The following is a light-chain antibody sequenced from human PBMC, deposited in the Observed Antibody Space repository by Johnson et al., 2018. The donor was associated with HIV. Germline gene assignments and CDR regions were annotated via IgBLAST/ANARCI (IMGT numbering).Light chain of an antibody. V-gene: IGLV1-51*02. J-gene: IGLJ1*01. CDR1: NSNIGRHS. Sequence: QSVLTQPPSVSAAPGQRVTFSCSGSNSNIGRHSVSWYQQLPGTAPKLLIYGNDKRPSGIPDRLSASKSGTSATLGITGLKTGDEADYYCGTWDSNLSSEVVGAGTKVTVL. CDR3: GTWDSNLSSEV. CDR2: GND.